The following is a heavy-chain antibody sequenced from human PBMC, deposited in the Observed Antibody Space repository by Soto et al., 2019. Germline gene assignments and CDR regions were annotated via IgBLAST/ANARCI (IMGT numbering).Heavy chain of an antibody. CDR1: GFTFSSYG. Sequence: GGSLRLSCAASGFTFSSYGMHWVRQAPGKGLEWVAVISYDGSNKYYADSVKGRFTISRDNSKNTLYLQMNSLRAEDTAVYYCAKDAGGSYYYYYYMDVWGKGTTVTVSS. CDR2: ISYDGSNK. CDR3: AKDAGGSYYYYYYMDV. J-gene: IGHJ6*03. V-gene: IGHV3-30*18. D-gene: IGHD1-26*01.